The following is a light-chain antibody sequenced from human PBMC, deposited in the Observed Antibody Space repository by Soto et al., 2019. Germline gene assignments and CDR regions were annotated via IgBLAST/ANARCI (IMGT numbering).Light chain of an antibody. CDR1: QSVSSN. Sequence: EIVMTQSPATLSVSPGERATLSCRASQSVSSNLAWYQQKPGQAPRLLIYGASTRATGIPARFSGSGSGTEFTLTLSSLQSEDFAVYYCQQYNNWSPVIFGGGTKVEIK. CDR3: QQYNNWSPVI. J-gene: IGKJ4*01. V-gene: IGKV3-15*01. CDR2: GAS.